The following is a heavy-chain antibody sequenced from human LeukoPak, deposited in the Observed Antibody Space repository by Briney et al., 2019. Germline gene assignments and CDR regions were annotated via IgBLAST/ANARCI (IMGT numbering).Heavy chain of an antibody. CDR2: ISYDGSNK. Sequence: PGRSLRLSCAASGFTFSSYGMHWVRQAPGKGLEWVAVISYDGSNKYYADSVKGRFTISRDNSKNTLYLQMNSLRAEDTAVYYCAENKELPDVYYGMDVWGQGTTVTVSS. CDR3: AENKELPDVYYGMDV. V-gene: IGHV3-30*03. D-gene: IGHD1-7*01. J-gene: IGHJ6*02. CDR1: GFTFSSYG.